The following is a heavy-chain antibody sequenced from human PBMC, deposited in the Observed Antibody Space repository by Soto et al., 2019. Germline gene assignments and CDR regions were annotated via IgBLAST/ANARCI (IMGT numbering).Heavy chain of an antibody. J-gene: IGHJ4*02. CDR2: IYYSGST. CDR3: ARDSDDYGSENYFDY. V-gene: IGHV4-59*01. Sequence: SETLSLTCTVSGGSISSYYWSWIRQPPGKGLEWIGYIYYSGSTNYNPSLKSRVTISVDTSKNQFSLKLSSVTAADTAVYYCARDSDDYGSENYFDYWGQGTLVTVSS. CDR1: GGSISSYY. D-gene: IGHD3-10*01.